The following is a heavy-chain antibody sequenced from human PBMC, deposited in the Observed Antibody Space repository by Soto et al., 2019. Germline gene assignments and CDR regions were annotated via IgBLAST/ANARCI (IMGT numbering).Heavy chain of an antibody. Sequence: XGSLRVSSPASGFTFSSYYMSWVRQPQGKGLEWVANVNEDGSEIYYVDSVKGRFTVSRDNDKNSLYLQMNSLRAEDTAVYYCAKWGGAGSDDWGQGTLVTVSS. CDR2: VNEDGSEI. CDR3: AKWGGAGSDD. J-gene: IGHJ4*02. D-gene: IGHD1-26*01. V-gene: IGHV3-7*01. CDR1: GFTFSSYY.